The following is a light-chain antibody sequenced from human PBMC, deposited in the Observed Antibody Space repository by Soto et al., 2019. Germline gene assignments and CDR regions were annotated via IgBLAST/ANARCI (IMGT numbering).Light chain of an antibody. V-gene: IGLV2-14*01. CDR2: DVT. CDR3: CSYTTSNTRQIV. J-gene: IGLJ1*01. CDR1: SSDVGGYNY. Sequence: QSVLTQPASGSGSPGQSITISCTGTSSDVGGYNYVPWYQQQPGKAPKFMIYDVTNRPSGVSNRFSGSKSGNTASLTISGLQAEDEADYYCCSYTTSNTRQIVFGTGTKVTVL.